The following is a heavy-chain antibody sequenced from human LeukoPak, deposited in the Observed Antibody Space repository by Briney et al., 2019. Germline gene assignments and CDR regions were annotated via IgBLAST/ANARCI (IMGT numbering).Heavy chain of an antibody. CDR2: IYYGGST. CDR1: GGSISSYY. Sequence: SETLSLTCTVSGGSISSYYWSWIRQPPGKGLEWIGYIYYGGSTNYNPSLKRRVTISVDTSKNKFFLQLSKVLAADATAFYYARGLEGTTESWGQGTLVTVSS. V-gene: IGHV4-59*01. CDR3: ARGLEGTTES. J-gene: IGHJ5*02. D-gene: IGHD1-7*01.